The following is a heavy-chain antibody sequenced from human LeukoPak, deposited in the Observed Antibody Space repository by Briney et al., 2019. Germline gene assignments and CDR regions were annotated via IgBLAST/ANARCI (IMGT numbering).Heavy chain of an antibody. CDR3: ASGYRYFDY. Sequence: GGSLRLSCAASGFTFSSYWMHWVRQAPGKGLVWVSRINSDGSSTIYADSVKGGFTISRDNAKNTLYLQMNSLRAEDTAVYYCASGYRYFDYWGQGTLVTVSS. V-gene: IGHV3-74*01. J-gene: IGHJ4*02. CDR1: GFTFSSYW. CDR2: INSDGSST. D-gene: IGHD2-2*03.